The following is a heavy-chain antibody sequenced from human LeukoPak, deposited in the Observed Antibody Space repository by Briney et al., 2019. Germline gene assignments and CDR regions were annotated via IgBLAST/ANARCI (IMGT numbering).Heavy chain of an antibody. CDR2: IYHHGKS. CDR3: ARIRGLGDVSPYYF. V-gene: IGHV4-59*01. CDR1: GDSISSSD. J-gene: IGHJ4*02. D-gene: IGHD4-17*01. Sequence: SETLSLTCSVSGDSISSSDWSCIRQPPGKGLEWIGYIYHHGKSGYNPSLQRRVTISLDTSKNQFSLTLSFVTAADTAMYYCARIRGLGDVSPYYFWGQGTLVTVSS.